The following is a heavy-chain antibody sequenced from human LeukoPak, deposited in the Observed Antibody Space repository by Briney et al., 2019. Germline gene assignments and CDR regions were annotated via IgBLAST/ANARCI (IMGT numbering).Heavy chain of an antibody. Sequence: PSETLSLTCAVSGGSISSSNWWCWVRPPPGKGLEWVGEIYHSGSTNYNPSLKSRVTISVDKSKNQFSLKLSSVTAADTAVYYCARLGGWYGVGYFDYWGQGTLVTVSS. CDR2: IYHSGST. CDR1: GGSISSSNW. J-gene: IGHJ4*02. CDR3: ARLGGWYGVGYFDY. V-gene: IGHV4-4*02. D-gene: IGHD6-19*01.